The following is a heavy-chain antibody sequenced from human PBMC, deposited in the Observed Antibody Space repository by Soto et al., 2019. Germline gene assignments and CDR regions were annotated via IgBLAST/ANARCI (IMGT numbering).Heavy chain of an antibody. CDR2: IWDDGSNK. D-gene: IGHD6-19*01. CDR3: ARVLYMQWLVTYDAFDI. Sequence: ESGGGVVQPGRSLRLSCAASGFTFISYGMHWVRQAPGKGLEWVAVIWDDGSNKYYADSVKGRFTMSRDNSKNTLYLQMNSLSAEDTAVYYCARVLYMQWLVTYDAFDIWGQGTMVTVSS. J-gene: IGHJ3*02. CDR1: GFTFISYG. V-gene: IGHV3-33*01.